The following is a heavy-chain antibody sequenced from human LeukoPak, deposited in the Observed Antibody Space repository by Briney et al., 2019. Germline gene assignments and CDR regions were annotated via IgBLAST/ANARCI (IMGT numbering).Heavy chain of an antibody. D-gene: IGHD3-10*02. Sequence: GGSLRLSCAASGFTFRSYAMSWVRQAPGKGLEWVSTISDIGDSTYYADSVKGRFSISRDNSKNTLFLQMNSLGAEDTAVYFCAKLFEDWGQGTLVTVSS. V-gene: IGHV3-23*01. CDR2: ISDIGDST. J-gene: IGHJ4*02. CDR3: AKLFED. CDR1: GFTFRSYA.